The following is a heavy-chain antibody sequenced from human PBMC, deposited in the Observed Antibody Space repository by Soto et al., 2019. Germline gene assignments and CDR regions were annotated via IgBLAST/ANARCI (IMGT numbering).Heavy chain of an antibody. CDR3: ATGSGSYSN. J-gene: IGHJ4*02. CDR1: GFTFSGYT. V-gene: IGHV3-21*01. D-gene: IGHD1-26*01. Sequence: EVQLVESGGGLVKPGGSLRVSCAASGFTFSGYTMNWVRQAPGKGLEWVSSISSSSIYIYYADSEKGRFTISRDNAKNSLYLQMNRLSDEDTAVYYCATGSGSYSNWGQGTLVTVSS. CDR2: ISSSSIYI.